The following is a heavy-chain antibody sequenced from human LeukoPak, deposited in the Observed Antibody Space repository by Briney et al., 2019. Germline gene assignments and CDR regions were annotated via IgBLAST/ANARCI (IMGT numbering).Heavy chain of an antibody. CDR2: IYYSGST. Sequence: SETLSLTCTVSGGSISSGGYYWSWIRQHPGKGLEWIGYIYYSGSTYYNPSLKSRVTISVDTSKNQFSLKLSSVTAADTAVYYCARARRGKATMSPFDYWGQGTLVTVSS. CDR3: ARARRGKATMSPFDY. J-gene: IGHJ4*02. CDR1: GGSISSGGYY. D-gene: IGHD5-24*01. V-gene: IGHV4-31*03.